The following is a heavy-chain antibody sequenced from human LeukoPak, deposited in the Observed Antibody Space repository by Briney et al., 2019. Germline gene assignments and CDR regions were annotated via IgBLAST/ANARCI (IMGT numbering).Heavy chain of an antibody. V-gene: IGHV4-34*01. CDR2: INHSGST. CDR3: ARDHYYDSSGYSYRRRLTNAFDI. CDR1: GGSFSGYY. Sequence: SETLSLTCAVYGGSFSGYYWSWIRQPPGKGLEWIGEINHSGSTNCNPSLKSRVTISVDTSKNQFSLKLSSVTAADTAVYYCARDHYYDSSGYSYRRRLTNAFDIWGQGTMVTVSS. D-gene: IGHD3-22*01. J-gene: IGHJ3*02.